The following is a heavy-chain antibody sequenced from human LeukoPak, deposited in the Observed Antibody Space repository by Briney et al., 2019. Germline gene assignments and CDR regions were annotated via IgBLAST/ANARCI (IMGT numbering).Heavy chain of an antibody. CDR1: GYTFTGYY. CDR3: ARDTVLWFGELPSSFDY. Sequence: GASVKVSCKASGYTFTGYYMHWVRQAPGQGVEWTGRINPNRGGTNYAQKFQGRVTMTRDISMSTAYMGLSRVRDEETAVYYCARDTVLWFGELPSSFDYWGQGTLVTVSS. CDR2: INPNRGGT. V-gene: IGHV1-2*06. D-gene: IGHD3-10*01. J-gene: IGHJ4*02.